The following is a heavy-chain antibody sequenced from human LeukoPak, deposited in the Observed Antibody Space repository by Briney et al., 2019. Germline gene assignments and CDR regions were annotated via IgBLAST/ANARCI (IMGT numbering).Heavy chain of an antibody. CDR3: ARGDLHGDSPYDY. Sequence: SSETLSLTCTVSGGSISSYYWSWIRQPPGKGLEWIGYIYYSGSTKYNPSLKSRVTISVDTSKNQFSLKLSSVTAADTAVYYCARGDLHGDSPYDYWGQGALVTVSS. D-gene: IGHD4-17*01. CDR2: IYYSGST. CDR1: GGSISSYY. J-gene: IGHJ4*02. V-gene: IGHV4-59*01.